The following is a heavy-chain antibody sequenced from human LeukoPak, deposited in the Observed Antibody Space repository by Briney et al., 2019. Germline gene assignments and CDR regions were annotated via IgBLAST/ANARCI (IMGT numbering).Heavy chain of an antibody. V-gene: IGHV3-30*03. CDR3: ARDSYQDYYGRFDP. J-gene: IGHJ5*02. CDR2: ISYDGSNK. CDR1: GFTFSDYG. Sequence: GRSLRLSCAASGFTFSDYGMHWVRQAPGKGLEWVAVISYDGSNKYYSDSVNGRFTISRDNSENTLYLQMNGLTAEDTAMYYCARDSYQDYYGRFDPWGQGTLVTVSS. D-gene: IGHD3-10*01.